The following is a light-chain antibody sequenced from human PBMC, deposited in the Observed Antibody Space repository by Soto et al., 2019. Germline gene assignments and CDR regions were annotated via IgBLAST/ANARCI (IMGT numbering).Light chain of an antibody. CDR1: LSVSSF. J-gene: IGKJ4*01. V-gene: IGKV3-11*01. CDR2: DAS. Sequence: EIVLTQSPATLSVSPGERATLAFMSSLSVSSFLAGYQQRPGQAPRLLIYDASNRATGIPARFSGSGSGTEVSLTISSLQSEDFAVYSCQQYGDWPGAFGGRTKV. CDR3: QQYGDWPGA.